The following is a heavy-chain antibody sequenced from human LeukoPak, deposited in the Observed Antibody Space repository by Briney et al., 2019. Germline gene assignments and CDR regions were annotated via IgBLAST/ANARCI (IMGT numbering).Heavy chain of an antibody. V-gene: IGHV4-61*08. CDR1: GGSISSGDYY. CDR2: IYYSGST. J-gene: IGHJ4*02. Sequence: PSETLSLTCTVSGGSISSGDYYWSWIRQPPGKGLEWIGYIYYSGSTNYNPSLKSRLTISVDTSKNQFSLNLSSVTAADTAVYYCARLTPYSYGRSLDSWGQGTLVTVSS. CDR3: ARLTPYSYGRSLDS. D-gene: IGHD5-18*01.